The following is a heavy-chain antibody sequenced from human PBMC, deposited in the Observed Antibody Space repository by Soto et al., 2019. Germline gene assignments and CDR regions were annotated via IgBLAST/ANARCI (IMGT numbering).Heavy chain of an antibody. J-gene: IGHJ6*02. CDR1: GFTFSSYE. CDR3: ESRVVIRYYYDGMDV. D-gene: IGHD3-3*01. CDR2: ISSSGDTI. V-gene: IGHV3-48*03. Sequence: PGGSLRLSCAASGFTFSSYEMYWVRQAPGKGLEWLSYISSSGDTIHYADSVKGRFTISRDNAKKSLSLQMDSLRAGDTAIYYCESRVVIRYYYDGMDVWGQGTTVTVYS.